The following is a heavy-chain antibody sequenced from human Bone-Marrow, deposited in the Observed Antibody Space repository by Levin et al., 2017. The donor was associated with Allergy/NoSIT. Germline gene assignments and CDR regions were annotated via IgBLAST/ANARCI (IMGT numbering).Heavy chain of an antibody. CDR2: MNPNTGDT. J-gene: IGHJ3*02. Sequence: ASVKVSCKASGYTFTSYHINWVRQATGQGLEWMGWMNPNTGDTDYAQKFQGRVTLTRSTSISTAYMELSSLRSEDTAVYYCASRFRDRSGYTHDDSIDIWGQGTMVTVSS. CDR1: GYTFTSYH. D-gene: IGHD3-22*01. V-gene: IGHV1-8*01. CDR3: ASRFRDRSGYTHDDSIDI.